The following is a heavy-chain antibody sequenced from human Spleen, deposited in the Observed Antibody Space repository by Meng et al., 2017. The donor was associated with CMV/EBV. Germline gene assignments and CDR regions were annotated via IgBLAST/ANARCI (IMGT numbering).Heavy chain of an antibody. J-gene: IGHJ4*02. V-gene: IGHV4-39*07. CDR2: IYYSGRT. CDR3: ARGPEVIVVVPPTD. CDR1: GGSISSSSYY. Sequence: SETLSLTCTVSGGSISSSSYYWGWIRQPPGKGLEWIGTIYYSGRTYYNPSLKSRVTVSVDTSRNHFSVKLTSVTAADTAVYYCARGPEVIVVVPPTDWGQGILVTVSS. D-gene: IGHD2-2*01.